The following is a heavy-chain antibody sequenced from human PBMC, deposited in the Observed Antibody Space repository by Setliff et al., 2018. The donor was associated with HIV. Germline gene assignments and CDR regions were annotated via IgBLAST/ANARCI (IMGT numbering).Heavy chain of an antibody. CDR1: GFRFEDYA. J-gene: IGHJ3*02. V-gene: IGHV3-9*01. Sequence: GGSLRLSCAASGFRFEDYAMHWVRQGPGKGLEWVSGITWNSDKIAYADSVKGRFTISRDNAKNSLYLVMSSLRADDTALYYCTKDRSDYDDGFDIWGQGTMVTVSS. CDR2: ITWNSDKI. D-gene: IGHD5-12*01. CDR3: TKDRSDYDDGFDI.